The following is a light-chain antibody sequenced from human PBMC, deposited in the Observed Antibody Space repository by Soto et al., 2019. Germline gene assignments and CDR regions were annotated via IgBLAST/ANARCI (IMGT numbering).Light chain of an antibody. J-gene: IGKJ3*01. CDR3: QKSDHLPL. Sequence: DIPMTQSPSSLSASVGDRVTITCRASQSISSYLNWYQQKPGKAPKLLIYAASSLQSGVPSRFSGSGSGTDFTFTISSLRPEDIATYYCQKSDHLPLFGPGTKVESK. CDR1: QSISSY. CDR2: AAS. V-gene: IGKV1-33*01.